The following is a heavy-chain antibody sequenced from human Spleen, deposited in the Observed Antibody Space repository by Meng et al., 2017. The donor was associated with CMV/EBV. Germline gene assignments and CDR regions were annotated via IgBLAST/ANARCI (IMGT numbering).Heavy chain of an antibody. V-gene: IGHV4-39*07. D-gene: IGHD5-18*01. CDR3: ARDPQKYSYGPRMTDY. CDR2: IYYSGST. Sequence: SETLSLTCTVSGGSISSSSYYWGWIRQPPGKGLEWIGSIYYSGSTYYNPSLKSRVTISVDTSKNQFSLKLSSVTAADTAVYYCARDPQKYSYGPRMTDYWGQGTLVTVSS. J-gene: IGHJ4*02. CDR1: GGSISSSSYY.